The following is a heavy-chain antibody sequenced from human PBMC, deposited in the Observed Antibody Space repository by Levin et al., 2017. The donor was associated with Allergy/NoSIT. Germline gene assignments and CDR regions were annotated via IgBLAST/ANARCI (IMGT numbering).Heavy chain of an antibody. Sequence: SCAASGFTFSDFYMTWIRQAPGKGLEWVSYISSGSTYISYADSVKGRFTISRDNAKNSLYLQMNSLGDEDTAVYYCARFLAAARNYYYGMDVWGQGTTVTVSS. V-gene: IGHV3-11*03. J-gene: IGHJ6*02. CDR3: ARFLAAARNYYYGMDV. CDR2: ISSGSTYI. D-gene: IGHD6-13*01. CDR1: GFTFSDFY.